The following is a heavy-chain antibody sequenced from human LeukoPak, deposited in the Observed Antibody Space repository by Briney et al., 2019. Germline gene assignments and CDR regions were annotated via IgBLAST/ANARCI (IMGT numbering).Heavy chain of an antibody. CDR3: AREVVPAAPDAFDI. Sequence: SVKVSCKASGGTFSSYAISWVRQAPGQGLEWMGGIIPIFGTANYAQKFQGRVTITTDESTSTAYMELSSLRSEDTAVSYCAREVVPAAPDAFDIWGQGTMVTVSS. V-gene: IGHV1-69*05. J-gene: IGHJ3*02. CDR1: GGTFSSYA. D-gene: IGHD2-2*01. CDR2: IIPIFGTA.